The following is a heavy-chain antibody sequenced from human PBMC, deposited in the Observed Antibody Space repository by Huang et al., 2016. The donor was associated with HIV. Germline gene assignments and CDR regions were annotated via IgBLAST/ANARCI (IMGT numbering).Heavy chain of an antibody. CDR1: GFSFGSYN. V-gene: IGHV3-21*01. CDR3: ARAYCGGDCYPGVTYRNGMDV. Sequence: QLVESGGGLVRPGGSLRISCATSGFSFGSYNMNWVRQAPWKGLEWVSSISVSSNNIEYADSVKGRFTSSRDNVKKSLYLQMHSLRADDTAVYYCARAYCGGDCYPGVTYRNGMDVWGQGTTVTVSS. CDR2: ISVSSNNI. D-gene: IGHD2-21*02. J-gene: IGHJ6*02.